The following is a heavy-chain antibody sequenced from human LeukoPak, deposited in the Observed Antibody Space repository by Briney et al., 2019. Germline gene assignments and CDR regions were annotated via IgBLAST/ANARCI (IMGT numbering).Heavy chain of an antibody. CDR3: ASLSSSWSTDY. CDR1: GGSISIYY. J-gene: IGHJ4*02. D-gene: IGHD6-13*01. Sequence: SETLSLTCTVSGGSISIYYWSWIRQPPGKGLEWIGRIYNIESTNYNPSLKSRVTMSVDTSKNQFSLKLSSVTAADTAVYYCASLSSSWSTDYWGQGTLVTVSS. V-gene: IGHV4-4*07. CDR2: IYNIEST.